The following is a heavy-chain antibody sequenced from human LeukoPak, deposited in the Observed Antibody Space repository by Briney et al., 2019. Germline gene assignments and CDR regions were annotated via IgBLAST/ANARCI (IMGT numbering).Heavy chain of an antibody. Sequence: GASVKVFCKTSGYTFSNYDINWVRQATGQGLEWMGWMNPKSGETGFAQNFQGRVTLTKNSSITTAYMELSSLTSEDTAVYYCARGDPWGLDPWGQGTLVSVSS. CDR2: MNPKSGET. V-gene: IGHV1-8*01. D-gene: IGHD7-27*01. CDR3: ARGDPWGLDP. J-gene: IGHJ5*02. CDR1: GYTFSNYD.